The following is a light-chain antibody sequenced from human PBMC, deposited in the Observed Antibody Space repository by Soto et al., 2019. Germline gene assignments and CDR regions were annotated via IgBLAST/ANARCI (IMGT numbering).Light chain of an antibody. J-gene: IGLJ2*01. CDR2: EVS. CDR1: SSDIGAYNY. CDR3: SSYAGRNNVV. Sequence: QSALTQPPSASGSPGQSVTISCTGTSSDIGAYNYVSWYQQHPGKAPKLIIYEVSKRPSGVPDRFSGSKSGNTASLTVSGLQAEDEADYYCSSYAGRNNVVFGGGTKVTVL. V-gene: IGLV2-8*01.